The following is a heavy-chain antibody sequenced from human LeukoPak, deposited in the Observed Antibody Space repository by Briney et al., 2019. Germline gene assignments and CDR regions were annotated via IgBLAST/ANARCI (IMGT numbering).Heavy chain of an antibody. D-gene: IGHD3-22*01. J-gene: IGHJ6*02. V-gene: IGHV3-23*01. CDR1: GFTFGSSA. CDR3: ARHYLDDQGLFSRYYYYYGMDV. Sequence: GGSLRLSCVASGFTFGSSAMSWVRQAPGKGLEWVSTISGGGGSTFYADSVKGRLTISRDNSKNTLFLQMNSLRAEDTAVYYCARHYLDDQGLFSRYYYYYGMDVWGQGTTVTVSS. CDR2: ISGGGGST.